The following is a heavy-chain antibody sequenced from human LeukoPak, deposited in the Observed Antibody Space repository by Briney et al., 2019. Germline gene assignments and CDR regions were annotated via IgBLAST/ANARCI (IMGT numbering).Heavy chain of an antibody. CDR1: GYTFTGYY. CDR2: INPNSGGT. V-gene: IGHV1-2*02. D-gene: IGHD3-22*01. Sequence: GASVTVSCKASGYTFTGYYMHWVRQAPGQGLEWMGWINPNSGGTNYAQKFQGRVTMTRDRSISTAYIELSRLRSDDRAVYDWSRVPYYYDSSGYEQLDYWGQGTLGTVSS. J-gene: IGHJ4*02. CDR3: SRVPYYYDSSGYEQLDY.